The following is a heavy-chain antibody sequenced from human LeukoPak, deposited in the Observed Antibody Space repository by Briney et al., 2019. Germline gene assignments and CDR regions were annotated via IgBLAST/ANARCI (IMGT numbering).Heavy chain of an antibody. J-gene: IGHJ4*02. V-gene: IGHV3-23*01. CDR3: AKGGGDVGATASFDC. D-gene: IGHD1-26*01. CDR2: ISGRGGST. CDR1: GFTFNNAW. Sequence: GGSLRLSCAASGFTFNNAWMNWVRQAPGKGLEWVSAISGRGGSTYYGDSVKGRFTISRDNSKNTLYLQMHSLRVEDTAMYYCAKGGGDVGATASFDCWGQGTRVTVSS.